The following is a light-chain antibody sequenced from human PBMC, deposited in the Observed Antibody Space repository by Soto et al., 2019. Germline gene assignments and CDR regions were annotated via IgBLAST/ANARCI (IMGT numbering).Light chain of an antibody. CDR3: SSYTTSNTRQLA. J-gene: IGLJ1*01. CDR2: DVT. Sequence: QSVLTQPASVSGSPGQSITISCTGTSSDVGGYNYVSWYQHHPGKAPKLIIYDVTNRPSGVSNPFSGSKSGNTASLTISGLQPEYEAAYYCSSYTTSNTRQLAFGTETKVTVL. CDR1: SSDVGGYNY. V-gene: IGLV2-14*03.